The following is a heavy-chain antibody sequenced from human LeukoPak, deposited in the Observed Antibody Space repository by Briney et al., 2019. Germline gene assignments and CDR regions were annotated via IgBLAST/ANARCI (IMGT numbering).Heavy chain of an antibody. J-gene: IGHJ6*03. V-gene: IGHV1-3*01. CDR2: INAGNGNT. Sequence: ASVKVSCKASGYTFTSYAMHWVRQAPGQRLEWMGWINAGNGNTKYSQKLQGRVAMTTDTSTSTAYMELRSLRSDDTAVYYCARDKQLDWAHYYYYYMDVWGKGTTVTVSS. CDR3: ARDKQLDWAHYYYYYMDV. D-gene: IGHD1-1*01. CDR1: GYTFTSYA.